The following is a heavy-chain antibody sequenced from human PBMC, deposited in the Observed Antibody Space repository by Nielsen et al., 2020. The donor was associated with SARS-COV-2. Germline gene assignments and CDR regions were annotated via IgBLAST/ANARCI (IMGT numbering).Heavy chain of an antibody. Sequence: GGSLRLSCAASGFTFSSYSMNWVRQAPGKGLEWVSSISSSSSYIYYADSVKGRFTISRDNAKNSLYLQMNSLRAEDTAVYYCAKDGPRSYYFDYWGQGTLVTVSS. CDR3: AKDGPRSYYFDY. J-gene: IGHJ4*02. D-gene: IGHD1-26*01. V-gene: IGHV3-21*01. CDR2: ISSSSSYI. CDR1: GFTFSSYS.